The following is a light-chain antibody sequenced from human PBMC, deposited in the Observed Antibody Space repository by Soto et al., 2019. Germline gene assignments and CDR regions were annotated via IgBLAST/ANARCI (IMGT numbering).Light chain of an antibody. J-gene: IGKJ4*01. CDR2: DAS. V-gene: IGKV3-11*01. CDR3: QQRSNWPPSLT. Sequence: EIVLTQSPGTLSLSPGERATLSCRASQSVSSSYLAWYQQKPSQAPRLLIYDASNRATGIPARFSGSGSGTDFTLTISSLEPEDFAVYYCQQRSNWPPSLTFGGGTKVDIK. CDR1: QSVSSSY.